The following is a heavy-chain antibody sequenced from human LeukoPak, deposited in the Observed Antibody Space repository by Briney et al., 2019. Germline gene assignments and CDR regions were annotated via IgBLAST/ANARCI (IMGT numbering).Heavy chain of an antibody. CDR2: IYYSGRT. CDR1: GGSITDTTHY. Sequence: AETVSLLCSVSGGSITDTTHYWGWSRQPPGKVLEVIGNIYYSGRTYYKASLKSRVTISADTSKNHFSLKLTSVSAADTAVYYYGISHGGNSLARYNWFDPWGQGTLVTVSS. CDR3: GISHGGNSLARYNWFDP. D-gene: IGHD4-23*01. V-gene: IGHV4-39*07. J-gene: IGHJ5*02.